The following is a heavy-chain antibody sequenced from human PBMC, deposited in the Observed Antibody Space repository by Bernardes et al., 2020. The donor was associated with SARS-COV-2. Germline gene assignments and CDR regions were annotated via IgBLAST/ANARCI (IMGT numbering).Heavy chain of an antibody. V-gene: IGHV4-31*03. CDR1: GGSISSYGYY. Sequence: SETLSLTCTVSGGSISSYGYYWSWIRQHPGKGLEWIGNIYYNGNTWDNPSLRGRVDISVDTSKNQFSLRLRSVTGADTAVYFCAKEGQGRGFDIWGQGTMVTVSS. D-gene: IGHD2-15*01. CDR2: IYYNGNT. CDR3: AKEGQGRGFDI. J-gene: IGHJ3*02.